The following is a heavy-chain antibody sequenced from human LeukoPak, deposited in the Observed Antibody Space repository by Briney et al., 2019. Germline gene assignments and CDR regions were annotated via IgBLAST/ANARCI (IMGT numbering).Heavy chain of an antibody. Sequence: GGSLRLSCAASGYSFSSYSISWVGQAPGKGLEWVSSIISSGGNTYYADSVKGRFTISRDNSKNTLHLQMSSLRAEDTAVYYCAKRDRPCSGDCSAPYYFDYWGQGTLVTVSS. V-gene: IGHV3-23*01. J-gene: IGHJ4*02. CDR1: GYSFSSYS. CDR2: IISSGGNT. CDR3: AKRDRPCSGDCSAPYYFDY. D-gene: IGHD2-21*02.